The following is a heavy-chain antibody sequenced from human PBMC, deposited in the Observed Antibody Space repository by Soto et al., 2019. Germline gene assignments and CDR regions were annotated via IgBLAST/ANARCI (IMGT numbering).Heavy chain of an antibody. CDR1: GGSLNNYY. D-gene: IGHD3-22*01. CDR3: ARGPRGGYYDSSGYRPADAFDI. Sequence: PSETLSLTCTVSGGSLNNYYWSWIRQPPGKGLEWIGYIFYSGNTIYNPSLKSRVTISVDTSKNQFSLKLSSVTAADTAVYYCARGPRGGYYDSSGYRPADAFDIWGQGTMVT. CDR2: IFYSGNT. J-gene: IGHJ3*02. V-gene: IGHV4-59*12.